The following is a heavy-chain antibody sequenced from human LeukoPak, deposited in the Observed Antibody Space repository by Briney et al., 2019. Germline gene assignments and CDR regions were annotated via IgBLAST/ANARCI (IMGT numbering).Heavy chain of an antibody. CDR1: GGSISSGGYS. Sequence: SETLSLTCAVSGGSISSGGYSWSWIRQPPGKGLEWIGYIYHSGSTYYNPSLKSRVTISVDRSKNQFSLKLSSVTAADTAVYYCARGHLRLSGSSDYWGQGTLVTVSS. D-gene: IGHD1-26*01. J-gene: IGHJ4*02. CDR3: ARGHLRLSGSSDY. CDR2: IYHSGST. V-gene: IGHV4-30-2*01.